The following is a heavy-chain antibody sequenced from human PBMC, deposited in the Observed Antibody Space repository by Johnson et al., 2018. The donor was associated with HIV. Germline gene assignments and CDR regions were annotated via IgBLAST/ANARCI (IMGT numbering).Heavy chain of an antibody. J-gene: IGHJ3*02. Sequence: EVQLVESGGGLVQPGGSLRLSCAASGFTFSSYWMSWVRQAPGKGLEWVANIKQDGSEKYYVDSVTGRFTISRDNANNSLDLQMNSLRAEDTAVYYCATLPVSSGYARADAFDIWGQGTMVTVSS. CDR1: GFTFSSYW. V-gene: IGHV3-7*01. CDR3: ATLPVSSGYARADAFDI. D-gene: IGHD3-22*01. CDR2: IKQDGSEK.